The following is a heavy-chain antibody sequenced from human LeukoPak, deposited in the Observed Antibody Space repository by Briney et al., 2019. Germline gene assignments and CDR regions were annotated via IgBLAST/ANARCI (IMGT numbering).Heavy chain of an antibody. J-gene: IGHJ5*02. D-gene: IGHD1-14*01. Sequence: GGSLRLSCAASGFTFSSYAMHWVRQAPGKGLEWVAVISYDGSNKYYADSVKGRFTISRDNSKNTLYLQMNSPRAEDTAVYYCARETRYRGGPNWFDPWGQGTLVTVSS. CDR2: ISYDGSNK. CDR3: ARETRYRGGPNWFDP. V-gene: IGHV3-30-3*01. CDR1: GFTFSSYA.